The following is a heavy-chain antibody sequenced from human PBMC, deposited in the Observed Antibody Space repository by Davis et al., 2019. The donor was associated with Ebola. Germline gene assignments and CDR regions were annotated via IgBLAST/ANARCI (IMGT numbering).Heavy chain of an antibody. CDR2: IYYSGST. D-gene: IGHD3-22*01. V-gene: IGHV4-61*08. CDR1: GGSISSGDYY. J-gene: IGHJ6*02. CDR3: ARALITGDYYYYGMDV. Sequence: SETLSLTCTVSGGSISSGDYYWSWIRQPPGKGLEWIGYIYYSGSTNYNPSLKSRVTISVDTSKNQFSLKLSSVTAADTAVYYCARALITGDYYYYGMDVWGQGTTVTVSS.